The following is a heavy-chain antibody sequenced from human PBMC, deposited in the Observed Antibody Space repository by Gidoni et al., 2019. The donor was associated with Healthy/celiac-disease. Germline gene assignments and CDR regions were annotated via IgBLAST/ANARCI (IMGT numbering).Heavy chain of an antibody. Sequence: EVQLVESGGGLVQPGGSLRLSCAASGFTFSSYWMHWVRQAPGKGLVWVSRINSDGRSTSYADSVKGRFTISRDNAKNTLYLQMNSLRAEDTAVYYCARGDRYDSSGYYHDAFDIWGQGTMVTVSS. V-gene: IGHV3-74*01. J-gene: IGHJ3*02. CDR3: ARGDRYDSSGYYHDAFDI. D-gene: IGHD3-22*01. CDR2: INSDGRST. CDR1: GFTFSSYW.